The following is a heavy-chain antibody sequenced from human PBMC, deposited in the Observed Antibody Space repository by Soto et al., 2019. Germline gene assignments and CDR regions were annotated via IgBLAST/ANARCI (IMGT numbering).Heavy chain of an antibody. J-gene: IGHJ4*02. V-gene: IGHV3-30-3*01. CDR1: GFTFSSYA. CDR2: ISYDGSNK. D-gene: IGHD3-16*02. Sequence: QVQLVESGGGVVQPGRSLRLSCAASGFTFSSYAMHWVRQAPGKGLEWVAVISYDGSNKYYADSVKGRFTTSRDNSKNTLYLQMNSLRAEDTAVYYCARETSYDYVWGSYRPFDYWGQGTLVTVSS. CDR3: ARETSYDYVWGSYRPFDY.